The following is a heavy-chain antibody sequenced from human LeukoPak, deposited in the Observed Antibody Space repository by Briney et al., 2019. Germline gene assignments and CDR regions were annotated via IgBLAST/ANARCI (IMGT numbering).Heavy chain of an antibody. CDR2: IWYDGSDK. Sequence: GGSLRLSCAVSGFPFSTYGMHWVRQAPGKGLEWVGIIWYDGSDKYYGDSVKGRSTISRDNSKNTLYLQMNSLRAEDTAVYYCTILAVASDFDYWGQGTLVTVSS. J-gene: IGHJ4*02. CDR1: GFPFSTYG. D-gene: IGHD6-19*01. CDR3: TILAVASDFDY. V-gene: IGHV3-33*01.